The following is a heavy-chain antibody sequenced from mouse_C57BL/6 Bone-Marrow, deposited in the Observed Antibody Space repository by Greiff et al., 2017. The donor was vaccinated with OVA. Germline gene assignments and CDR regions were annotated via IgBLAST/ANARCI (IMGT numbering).Heavy chain of an antibody. J-gene: IGHJ2*01. CDR1: GYTFTSYW. CDR2: IDPSDSYT. Sequence: QVQLQQPGAELVMPGASVKLSCKASGYTFTSYWMHWVKQRPGQGLEWIGEIDPSDSYTNYNQKFKGKSTLTVDKSSSTAYMQLSSLTSEDSAVYYCARFITTVVATGNFDYWGQGTTLTVSS. CDR3: ARFITTVVATGNFDY. V-gene: IGHV1-69*01. D-gene: IGHD1-1*01.